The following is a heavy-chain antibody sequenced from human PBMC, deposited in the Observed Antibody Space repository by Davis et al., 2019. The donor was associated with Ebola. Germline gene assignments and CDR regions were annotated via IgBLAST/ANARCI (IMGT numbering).Heavy chain of an antibody. CDR3: ARVRAPYYYYYGMDV. D-gene: IGHD4/OR15-4a*01. Sequence: SVKVSCKASGYTFTSYGINWVRQAPGQGLEWMGGIIPIFGTANYAQKFQGRVTITADKSTSTAYMELSSLRSEDTAVYYCARVRAPYYYYYGMDVWGQGTTVTVSS. J-gene: IGHJ6*02. CDR2: IIPIFGTA. CDR1: GYTFTSYG. V-gene: IGHV1-69*06.